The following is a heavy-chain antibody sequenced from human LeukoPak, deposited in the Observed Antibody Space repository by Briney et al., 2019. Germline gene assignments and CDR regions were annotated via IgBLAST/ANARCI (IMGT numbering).Heavy chain of an antibody. V-gene: IGHV4-34*01. CDR2: INHSGST. Sequence: SETLSLTCAVYGGSFSGYYWSWIRQPPGKGLEWIGEINHSGSTSYNPSLKSRVTISVDTSKNQFSLKLSSVTAADTAVYYCARDHSYYFGSQTSTLDVWGQGTAVTVSS. CDR3: ARDHSYYFGSQTSTLDV. J-gene: IGHJ6*02. CDR1: GGSFSGYY. D-gene: IGHD3-10*01.